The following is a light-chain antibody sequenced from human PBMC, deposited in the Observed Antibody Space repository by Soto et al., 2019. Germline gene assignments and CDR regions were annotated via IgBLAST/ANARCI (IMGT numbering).Light chain of an antibody. CDR2: GAS. CDR3: QQYGSSPRT. V-gene: IGKV3-20*01. J-gene: IGKJ1*01. CDR1: RGVSANY. Sequence: EIVLTQSPGTLSLSPGEGATLSCRAGRGVSANYLAWYQQKPGQAPTLLIYGASIRAAGIPDRFSGSGSGTDFTLTIRRLEPEDFAVYYCQQYGSSPRTFGQGTKVDIK.